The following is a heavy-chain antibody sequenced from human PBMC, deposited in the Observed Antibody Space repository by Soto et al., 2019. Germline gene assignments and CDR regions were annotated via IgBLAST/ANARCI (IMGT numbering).Heavy chain of an antibody. CDR1: GGTFSSYT. CDR2: IIPILGIA. CDR3: ARAYYYGSGSYCL. Sequence: QVQLVQSGAEVKKPGSSVKVSCKASGGTFSSYTISWVRQAPGQGLEWMGRIIPILGIANYAQKFQGRVTITADKSTSTAYRELSSLRSEDTAVYYCARAYYYGSGSYCLWGQGTLVTVSS. V-gene: IGHV1-69*02. J-gene: IGHJ4*02. D-gene: IGHD3-10*01.